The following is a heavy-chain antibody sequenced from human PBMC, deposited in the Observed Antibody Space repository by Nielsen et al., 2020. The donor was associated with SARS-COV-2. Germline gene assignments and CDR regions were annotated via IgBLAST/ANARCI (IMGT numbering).Heavy chain of an antibody. CDR1: GFTFDDYA. J-gene: IGHJ3*02. D-gene: IGHD2-2*01. CDR3: AKDIGNRYCSSTSCPHDAFGI. Sequence: GGSLRLSCAASGFTFDDYAMHWVRQAPGKGLEWVSGISWNSGSIGYADSVKGRFTISRDNAKNSLYLQMNSLRAEDTALYYCAKDIGNRYCSSTSCPHDAFGIWGQGTMVTVSS. V-gene: IGHV3-9*01. CDR2: ISWNSGSI.